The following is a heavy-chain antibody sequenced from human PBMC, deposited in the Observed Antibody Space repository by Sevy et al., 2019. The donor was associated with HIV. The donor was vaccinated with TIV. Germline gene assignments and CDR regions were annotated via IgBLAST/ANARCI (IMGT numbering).Heavy chain of an antibody. J-gene: IGHJ5*02. Sequence: SETLSLTCTVSGGSISSYYWSWIRQPPGKGLEWIGYIYYSGSTNYNPSLKSRVTISVDTSKNQFSLKLSSVTAADTAVTYCARFMTTVTTYNWFDPWGQGTLVTVSS. V-gene: IGHV4-59*13. CDR3: ARFMTTVTTYNWFDP. CDR1: GGSISSYY. D-gene: IGHD4-17*01. CDR2: IYYSGST.